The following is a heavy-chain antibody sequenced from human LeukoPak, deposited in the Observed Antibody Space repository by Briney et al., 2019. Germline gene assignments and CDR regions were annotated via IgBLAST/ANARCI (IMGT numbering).Heavy chain of an antibody. V-gene: IGHV3-15*01. CDR2: IKSDGTT. J-gene: IGHJ4*02. Sequence: GGSLRLSSATSGFTFINAWLSWVRQAPGKGLEWVGRIKSDGTTDYAAPVKGRFTISRDVSKATLYLQMNSLKTEDTAIYYCTTVSHFYLGGQGTLVTVSS. CDR1: GFTFINAW. CDR3: TTVSHFYL. D-gene: IGHD2/OR15-2a*01.